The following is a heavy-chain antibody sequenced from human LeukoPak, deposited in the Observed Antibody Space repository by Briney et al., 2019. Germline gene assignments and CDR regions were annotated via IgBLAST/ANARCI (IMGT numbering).Heavy chain of an antibody. CDR3: ARSYGGNSSFGGAYYYYYYGMDV. CDR2: TSYDGSNK. V-gene: IGHV3-30*04. CDR1: GFTFSSYA. Sequence: GGSLRLSCAASGFTFSSYAMHWVRQAPGKGLEWVAVTSYDGSNKYYADSVKGRFTISRDNSKNTLFLQMNSLRADDTAVYYCARSYGGNSSFGGAYYYYYYGMDVWGQGTTVTVSS. J-gene: IGHJ6*02. D-gene: IGHD4-23*01.